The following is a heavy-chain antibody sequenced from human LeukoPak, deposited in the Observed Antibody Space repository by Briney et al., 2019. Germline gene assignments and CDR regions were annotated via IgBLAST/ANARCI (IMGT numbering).Heavy chain of an antibody. CDR3: ARVGDYGPLNWFDP. CDR1: GGSISSYY. Sequence: PSETLSLTCTVSGGSISSYYWSWIRQPPGKGLEWIGYIYYSGSTNYNPSLKSRVTISVDTSKNQFSLKLSSVTAADTAVYYCARVGDYGPLNWFDPWGQGTLVTVSS. J-gene: IGHJ5*02. V-gene: IGHV4-59*01. CDR2: IYYSGST. D-gene: IGHD4-17*01.